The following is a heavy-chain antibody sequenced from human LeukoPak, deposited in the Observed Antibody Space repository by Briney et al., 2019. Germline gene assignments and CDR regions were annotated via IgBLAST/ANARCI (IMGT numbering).Heavy chain of an antibody. CDR2: INPNSGGT. J-gene: IGHJ3*02. Sequence: GASVKVSCKASGYTFTGYYMHWVRQAPGQGLEWMGWINPNSGGTNYAQKFQGRVTMTRDTSISTAYMELSRLRSDDTAVYYCARDALSYDSSGYLGAFDIWGQGTMVTVSS. CDR3: ARDALSYDSSGYLGAFDI. CDR1: GYTFTGYY. V-gene: IGHV1-2*02. D-gene: IGHD3-22*01.